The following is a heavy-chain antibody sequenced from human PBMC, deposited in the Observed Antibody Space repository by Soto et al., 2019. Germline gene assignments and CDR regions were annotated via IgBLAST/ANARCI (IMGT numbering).Heavy chain of an antibody. CDR3: ARLPGAARLSWFDP. Sequence: SETLSLTCAVYGGSFSGDYWSWIRQPPGKGLEWIGEINHSGSTNYNPSLKSRVTISVDTSKNQFSLKLSSVTAADTAVYYCARLPGAARLSWFDPWGQGTLVTVSS. J-gene: IGHJ5*02. V-gene: IGHV4-34*01. D-gene: IGHD6-6*01. CDR2: INHSGST. CDR1: GGSFSGDY.